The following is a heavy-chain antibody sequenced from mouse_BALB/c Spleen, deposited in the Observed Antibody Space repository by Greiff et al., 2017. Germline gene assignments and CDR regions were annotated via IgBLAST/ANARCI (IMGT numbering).Heavy chain of an antibody. CDR1: GFTFSSYA. Sequence: EVKVVESGGGLVKPGGSLKLSCAASGFTFSSYAMSWVRQTPEKRLEWVATISSGGSYTYYPDSVKGRFTISRDNAKNTLYLQMSSLRSEDTAMYYCARPGDYDELDYGGQGTTLTVSS. J-gene: IGHJ2*01. CDR3: ARPGDYDELDY. D-gene: IGHD2-4*01. CDR2: ISSGGSYT. V-gene: IGHV5-9-3*01.